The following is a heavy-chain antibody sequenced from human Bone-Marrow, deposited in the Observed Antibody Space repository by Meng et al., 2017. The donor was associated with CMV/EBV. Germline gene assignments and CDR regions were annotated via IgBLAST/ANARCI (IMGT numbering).Heavy chain of an antibody. V-gene: IGHV3-48*04. CDR1: GFTFSSYS. D-gene: IGHD3-3*01. J-gene: IGHJ4*02. CDR2: ISSSSSTI. Sequence: GGSLRLSCAASGFTFSSYSMNWVRQAPGKGLEWVSYISSSSSTIYYADSVKGRFTISRDNAKNSLYLQMNSLRAEDTAVYYCARDSGAIFGVVTTYYFDYWGQGTLVTVSS. CDR3: ARDSGAIFGVVTTYYFDY.